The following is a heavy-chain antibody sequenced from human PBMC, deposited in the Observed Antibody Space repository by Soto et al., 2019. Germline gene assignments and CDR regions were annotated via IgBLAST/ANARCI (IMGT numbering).Heavy chain of an antibody. Sequence: SETLSLTCTVSGGSISIYYWSWIRQPPGKRLEWIGYVYYSGSTNYNPSLKSRVTISLDMSKNQFSLKLSSVTAADTAVYYCVREVRRLGFDYWGQGTLVTVSS. J-gene: IGHJ4*02. CDR1: GGSISIYY. D-gene: IGHD3-16*01. CDR3: VREVRRLGFDY. V-gene: IGHV4-59*01. CDR2: VYYSGST.